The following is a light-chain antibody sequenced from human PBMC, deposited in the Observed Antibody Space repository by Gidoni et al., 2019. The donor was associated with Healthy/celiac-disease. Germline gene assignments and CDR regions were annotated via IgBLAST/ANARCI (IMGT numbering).Light chain of an antibody. CDR2: AAS. Sequence: DIQMTQSPSSLSASVGDRVTITCRASQSISSYLNWYQQKPGKAPKLLIYAASSLQSGVPSRFSGSGSGTDFTLTISSLQPEDFATYYCQQSYFEVAFGQGTRLEIK. CDR3: QQSYFEVA. V-gene: IGKV1-39*01. J-gene: IGKJ5*01. CDR1: QSISSY.